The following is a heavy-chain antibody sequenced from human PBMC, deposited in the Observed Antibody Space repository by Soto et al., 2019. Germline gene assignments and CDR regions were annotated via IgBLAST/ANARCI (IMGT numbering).Heavy chain of an antibody. V-gene: IGHV3-23*01. J-gene: IGHJ6*03. Sequence: GGSLRLSCAASGFTFSSYAMSWVRQAPGKGLEWVSAISGSGGSTYYADSVKGRFTISRDNSKNTLYLQMNSLRAEDTAVYYCAKVGPFFWSPGDYYYMDVWGKGTTVTVSS. D-gene: IGHD3-3*01. CDR1: GFTFSSYA. CDR2: ISGSGGST. CDR3: AKVGPFFWSPGDYYYMDV.